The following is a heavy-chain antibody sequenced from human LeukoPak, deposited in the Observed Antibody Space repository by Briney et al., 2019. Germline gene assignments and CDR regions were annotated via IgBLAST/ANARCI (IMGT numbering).Heavy chain of an antibody. D-gene: IGHD3-22*01. CDR3: ARPEVVINDPLEF. J-gene: IGHJ4*02. CDR2: ISGGGGST. V-gene: IGHV3-23*01. Sequence: GGSLRLSCAASGFTFSSYAMHWVRQAPGKGLEWVSTISGGGGSTYSADSVKGRFTISRDNSKNTPYLQMNSLRVEDTAVYYCARPEVVINDPLEFWGQGTLVTVSS. CDR1: GFTFSSYA.